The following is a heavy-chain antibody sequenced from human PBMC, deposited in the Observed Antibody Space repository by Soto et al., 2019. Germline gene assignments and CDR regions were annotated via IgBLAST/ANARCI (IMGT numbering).Heavy chain of an antibody. CDR3: ARDNSSSWSNWFDP. CDR1: GFTFSSYG. J-gene: IGHJ5*02. CDR2: IWYDGSNK. Sequence: QVQLVESGGGVVQPGRSLRLSCAASGFTFSSYGMHWVRQAPGKGLEWVAVIWYDGSNKYYADSVKGRFTISRDNSKNTLYLQMNSLRAEDTAVYYCARDNSSSWSNWFDPWGQGTLVTVSS. V-gene: IGHV3-33*01. D-gene: IGHD6-13*01.